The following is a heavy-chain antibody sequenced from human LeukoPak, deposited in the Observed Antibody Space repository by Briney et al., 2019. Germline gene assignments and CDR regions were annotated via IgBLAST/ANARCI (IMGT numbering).Heavy chain of an antibody. CDR3: TTDGRIGSGSYRSNYYYYGMDV. Sequence: PGGSLSLSCAASGFTFSSYALSWVRQAPGKGLEWGGRIKRKRDDGTKEDAAPVKGRFTISRDDSNTTLYLQMNSLKTEDTAVYYCTTDGRIGSGSYRSNYYYYGMDVWGQGTTVTVSS. CDR1: GFTFSSYA. D-gene: IGHD3-10*01. CDR2: IKRKRDDGTK. J-gene: IGHJ6*02. V-gene: IGHV3-15*01.